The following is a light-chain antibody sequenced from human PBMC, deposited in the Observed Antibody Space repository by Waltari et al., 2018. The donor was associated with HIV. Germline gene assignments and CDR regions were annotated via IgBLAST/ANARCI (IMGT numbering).Light chain of an antibody. Sequence: EVVMTQSPDTLSVSPGERATLSCRASQSVGSNIAWYQQRLGQSPRLLMYGASIRAPSTPARFSGSGSGTQFTLTISSLQSDDIATYFCQQYKDWPPWTFGQGTKVEIK. CDR1: QSVGSN. CDR3: QQYKDWPPWT. CDR2: GAS. J-gene: IGKJ1*01. V-gene: IGKV3-15*01.